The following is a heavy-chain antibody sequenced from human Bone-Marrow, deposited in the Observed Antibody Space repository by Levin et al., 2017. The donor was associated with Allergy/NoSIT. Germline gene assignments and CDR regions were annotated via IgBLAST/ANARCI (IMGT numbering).Heavy chain of an antibody. CDR1: GFTFSNNE. J-gene: IGHJ3*02. CDR3: ARDLRERDGFDI. D-gene: IGHD1-1*01. V-gene: IGHV3-48*03. Sequence: RSGGSLRLSCAASGFTFSNNEMNWVRQAPGKGLEWVSYITSDVSIIYYADSVKGRFTISRDNAKNSLYLQMNSLRAEDTAVYYCARDLRERDGFDIWGQGTMVTVSS. CDR2: ITSDVSII.